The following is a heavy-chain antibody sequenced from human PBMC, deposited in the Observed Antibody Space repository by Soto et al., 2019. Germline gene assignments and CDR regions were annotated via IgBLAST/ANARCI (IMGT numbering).Heavy chain of an antibody. V-gene: IGHV4-59*01. J-gene: IGHJ3*02. Sequence: PSETLYLTCTVSGGAISNYFWNCIRQPPGKGLEWVVSSYYSGSPNYNLSLKGRVTISVDTSRSQVSLNLNSVTAADTAVYYCARSLYSGGWVKTFESWGQVTMVTVAS. D-gene: IGHD6-19*01. CDR2: SYYSGSP. CDR1: GGAISNYF. CDR3: ARSLYSGGWVKTFES.